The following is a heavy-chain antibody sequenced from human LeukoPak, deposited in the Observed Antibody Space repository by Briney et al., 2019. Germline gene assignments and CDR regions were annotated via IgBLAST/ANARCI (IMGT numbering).Heavy chain of an antibody. CDR2: IKQDESEK. Sequence: PGGSLRLSCAASGFTFSSYWMSWVRQAPGKGLEWVANIKQDESEKYYVDSVKGRFTISSDNAKNSLYLQMNSLRAEDTAVYYCARERWVATVVTRRWFDPWGQGTLVTVSS. D-gene: IGHD4-23*01. CDR1: GFTFSSYW. J-gene: IGHJ5*02. CDR3: ARERWVATVVTRRWFDP. V-gene: IGHV3-7*01.